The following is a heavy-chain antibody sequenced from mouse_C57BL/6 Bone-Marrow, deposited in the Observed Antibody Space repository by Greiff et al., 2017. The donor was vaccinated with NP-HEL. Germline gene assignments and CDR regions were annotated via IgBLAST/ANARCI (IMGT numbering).Heavy chain of an antibody. D-gene: IGHD2-3*01. J-gene: IGHJ2*01. Sequence: EVQGVESGGGLVKPGGSLKLSCAASGFTFSSYAMSWVRQTPEKRLEWVATISDGGSYNYYPDNVKGRFTISRDNAKHNLYLQMSHLKSEDTAMDYCARDQWLLPYFDYWGQGATLTVSS. CDR2: ISDGGSYN. V-gene: IGHV5-4*01. CDR3: ARDQWLLPYFDY. CDR1: GFTFSSYA.